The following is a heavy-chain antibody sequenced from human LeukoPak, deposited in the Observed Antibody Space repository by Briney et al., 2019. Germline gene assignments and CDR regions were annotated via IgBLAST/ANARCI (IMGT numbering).Heavy chain of an antibody. V-gene: IGHV3-21*06. Sequence: GGSLRLSCAASGFTFSSYSMNWVRQAPGKGLEWVSSITSSSSYIYYADSVKGRFTISRDNAKNSLYLQMNSLRAEDTAVYYCARDSSILARYFFDYWGQGTQVTVSS. J-gene: IGHJ4*02. CDR3: ARDSSILARYFFDY. CDR1: GFTFSSYS. CDR2: ITSSSSYI. D-gene: IGHD2-15*01.